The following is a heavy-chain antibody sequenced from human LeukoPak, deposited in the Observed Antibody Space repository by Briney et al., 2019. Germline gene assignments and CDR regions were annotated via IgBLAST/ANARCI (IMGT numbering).Heavy chain of an antibody. J-gene: IGHJ3*01. V-gene: IGHV4-4*07. CDR1: GGSISGFH. D-gene: IGHD3-3*01. Sequence: SETLSLTCSVSGGSISGFHWSWIRQTAGKGLEWIGRVSTSGNTFYNPSLESRVTMSADTSGIHFSLNLTSVTAADTAVYYCARPSRGLSTIFGGEVWGQGTMVTVSS. CDR3: ARPSRGLSTIFGGEV. CDR2: VSTSGNT.